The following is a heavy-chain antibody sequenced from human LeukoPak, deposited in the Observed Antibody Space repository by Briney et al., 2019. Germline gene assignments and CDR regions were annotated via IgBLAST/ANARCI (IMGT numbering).Heavy chain of an antibody. CDR1: GGSITSFY. D-gene: IGHD3-22*01. CDR2: IYHSGGT. CDR3: ARGRYDTSGYPDDF. Sequence: SETLSLTCTVSGGSITSFYWGWFRQPPGKGLEWIGYIYHSGGTNYNPSLKSRVTISIDRSRIQFSLKLSSVTAADTAVYYCARGRYDTSGYPDDFWGQGTLVTVSS. V-gene: IGHV4-59*08. J-gene: IGHJ4*02.